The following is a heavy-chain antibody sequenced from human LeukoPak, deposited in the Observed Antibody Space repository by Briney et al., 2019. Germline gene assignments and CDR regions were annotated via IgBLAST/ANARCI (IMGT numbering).Heavy chain of an antibody. J-gene: IGHJ4*02. V-gene: IGHV3-7*01. Sequence: GSLRLSCAASGFTFGSYWMTWVRQAPGKGLEWVANIRQEGSEKYYVGSVKGRFTISRDNAKSSLFVEMNSLRPEHTAVYYCARDRLVVAAAAAYFFDYWGQGTLATVSS. CDR2: IRQEGSEK. CDR3: ARDRLVVAAAAAYFFDY. CDR1: GFTFGSYW. D-gene: IGHD2-15*01.